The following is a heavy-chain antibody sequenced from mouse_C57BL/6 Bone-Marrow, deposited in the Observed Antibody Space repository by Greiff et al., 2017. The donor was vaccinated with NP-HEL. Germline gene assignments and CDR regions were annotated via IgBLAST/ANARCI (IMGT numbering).Heavy chain of an antibody. CDR2: ISNGGGST. CDR3: ARHGGRGYAMDY. D-gene: IGHD3-3*01. CDR1: GFTFSDYY. V-gene: IGHV5-12*01. Sequence: EVKVVESGGGLVQPGGSLKLSCAASGFTFSDYYMYWVRQTPEKRLEWVAYISNGGGSTYYPDTVKGRFTISRDNAKNTLYLQMSRLKSEDTAMYYCARHGGRGYAMDYWGQGTSVTVSS. J-gene: IGHJ4*01.